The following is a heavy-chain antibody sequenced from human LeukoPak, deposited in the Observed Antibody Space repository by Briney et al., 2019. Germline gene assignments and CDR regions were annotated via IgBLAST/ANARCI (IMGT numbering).Heavy chain of an antibody. D-gene: IGHD3-10*01. CDR2: INSDGSST. J-gene: IGHJ4*02. CDR1: GFTFSSYW. V-gene: IGHV3-74*01. CDR3: ARGDYYDSGTYPPDY. Sequence: GGSLRLSCAASGFTFSSYWMHWVRQAPGKGLVWVSRINSDGSSTSYADSVKGRFTISRDNAKNSLYLQMNSLRAEDTAVYYCARGDYYDSGTYPPDYWGQGTLVTVSS.